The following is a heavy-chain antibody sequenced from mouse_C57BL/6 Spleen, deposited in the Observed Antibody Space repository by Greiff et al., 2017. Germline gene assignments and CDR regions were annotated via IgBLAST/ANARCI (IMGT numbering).Heavy chain of an antibody. D-gene: IGHD1-1*01. CDR3: ARDYYGSSYEEWFAY. CDR1: GYTFTDYY. CDR2: IYPGSGNT. Sequence: QVQLQQSGAELVRPGASVKLSCKASGYTFTDYYINWVKQRPGQGLEWIARIYPGSGNTYYNEKFKGKATLTAEKSSSTAYMQLSSLTSEDSAVYFCARDYYGSSYEEWFAYWGQGTLVTVSA. V-gene: IGHV1-76*01. J-gene: IGHJ3*01.